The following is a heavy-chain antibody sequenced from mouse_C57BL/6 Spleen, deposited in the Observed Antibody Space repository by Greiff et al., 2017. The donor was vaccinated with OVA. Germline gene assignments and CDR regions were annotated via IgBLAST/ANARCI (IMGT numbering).Heavy chain of an antibody. CDR1: GYTFTDYE. D-gene: IGHD1-1*01. Sequence: VKLMESGAELVRPGASVTLSCTASGYTFTDYEMHWVKQTPVHGLEWIGAIAPETGGTAYNQKFKGKAILTADKSSSTAYMELRSLTSEDAAVYYCTNYYGSLCAYWGQGTLVTVSA. V-gene: IGHV1-15*01. CDR2: IAPETGGT. J-gene: IGHJ3*01. CDR3: TNYYGSLCAY.